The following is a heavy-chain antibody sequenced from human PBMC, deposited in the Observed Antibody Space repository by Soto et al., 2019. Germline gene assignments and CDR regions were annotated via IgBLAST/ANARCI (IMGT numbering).Heavy chain of an antibody. CDR1: GGSISSYY. D-gene: IGHD3-16*01. CDR3: TRLITPLDY. V-gene: IGHV4-59*08. CDR2: IYYSGST. J-gene: IGHJ4*02. Sequence: SETLSLTCTVSGGSISSYYWSWIRQPPGKGLEWIGYIYYSGSTNYNPSLKSRVTISVDTSKNQFSLKLSSVTAADTAVYYCTRLITPLDYWGRGTLVTVSS.